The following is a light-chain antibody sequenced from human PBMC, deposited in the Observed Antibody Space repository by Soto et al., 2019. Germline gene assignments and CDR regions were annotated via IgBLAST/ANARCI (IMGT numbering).Light chain of an antibody. CDR1: RRVSSY. J-gene: IGKJ5*01. CDR3: QQRSNWPPV. V-gene: IGKV3-11*01. Sequence: ETFLTQSPATLSLSAGDRATLSCRASRRVSSYLAWYQQKAGQAPRLLIYHASNRAAGTPGRFSGSGSGTDFTLTISSLAPEDFEVYYCQQRSNWPPVFGQGTRLEIK. CDR2: HAS.